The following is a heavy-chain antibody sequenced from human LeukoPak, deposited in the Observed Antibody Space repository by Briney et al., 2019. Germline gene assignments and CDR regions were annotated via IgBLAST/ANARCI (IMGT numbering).Heavy chain of an antibody. D-gene: IGHD3-10*01. Sequence: GGSLRLSCAASGFTFSSYAMSWVRQAPGKGLEWVSAISGSGGYTYYVDSVKGRFTISRDNSESTLSLQMNSLRAEDTAIYYCAKRELPGRGESLYYFGYWGQGTLVTVSS. CDR2: ISGSGGYT. CDR3: AKRELPGRGESLYYFGY. CDR1: GFTFSSYA. J-gene: IGHJ4*02. V-gene: IGHV3-23*01.